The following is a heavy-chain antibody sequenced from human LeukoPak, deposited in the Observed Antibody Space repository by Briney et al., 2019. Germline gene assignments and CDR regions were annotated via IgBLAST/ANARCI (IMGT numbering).Heavy chain of an antibody. Sequence: GSLRLSCTASGFTFGDYAMSWFRQAPGKGLEWVSVIYSGGSTYYADSVKGRFTISRDNSKNTLYLQMNSLRAEDTAVYYCARGPPYYYDSSGYLLDYWGQGTLVTVSS. J-gene: IGHJ4*02. V-gene: IGHV3-53*01. CDR2: IYSGGST. CDR1: GFTFGDYA. D-gene: IGHD3-22*01. CDR3: ARGPPYYYDSSGYLLDY.